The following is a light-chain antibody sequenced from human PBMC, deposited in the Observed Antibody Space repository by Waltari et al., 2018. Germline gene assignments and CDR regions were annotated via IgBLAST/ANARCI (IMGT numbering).Light chain of an antibody. Sequence: QSVLTQPPSVSGAPGQRVTISCTGSSSTIGSSYDLDWYQPLPGTAPKVLIYANNNRPSGVPDRFSGSKSGTSASLAISGLKAEDEADYYCQSYDSSLGGSVFGGGTKLTVL. CDR1: SSTIGSSYD. CDR3: QSYDSSLGGSV. V-gene: IGLV1-40*01. CDR2: ANN. J-gene: IGLJ3*02.